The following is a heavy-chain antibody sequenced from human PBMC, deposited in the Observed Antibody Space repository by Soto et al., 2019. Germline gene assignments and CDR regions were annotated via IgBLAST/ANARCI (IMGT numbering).Heavy chain of an antibody. CDR1: GGSIGSISSFY. J-gene: IGHJ4*02. Sequence: PSETLSLTCTVSGGSIGSISSFYWGWIRRPPGKGLEWIGYIYYSGSTSYNPSLKSRVTISLDTSKNQFSLKLRSVIAADTAVYYCERGDYYGRSHYWGQGTLATVST. CDR3: ERGDYYGRSHY. CDR2: IYYSGST. D-gene: IGHD3-10*01. V-gene: IGHV4-61*05.